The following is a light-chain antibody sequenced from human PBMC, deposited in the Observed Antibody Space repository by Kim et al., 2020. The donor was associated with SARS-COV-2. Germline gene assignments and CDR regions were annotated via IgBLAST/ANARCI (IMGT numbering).Light chain of an antibody. V-gene: IGKV1-6*01. CDR1: QGIRND. CDR2: SAS. J-gene: IGKJ2*01. Sequence: AIQMTQSPSSLSTSVGDTVTITCQASQGIRNDLGWYQQKPGKAPKLLIYSASSLQSGVPSRFSGSGSGTDFTLTISSLQPEDFATYYCLQDYNYPYTFGQGTKLEI. CDR3: LQDYNYPYT.